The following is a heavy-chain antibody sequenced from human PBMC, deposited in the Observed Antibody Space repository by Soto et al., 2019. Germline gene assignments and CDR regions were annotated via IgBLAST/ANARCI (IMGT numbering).Heavy chain of an antibody. CDR2: IYYSGST. CDR1: GGSISSSSYY. Sequence: SETLSLTCTVSGGSISSSSYYWGWIRQPPGKGLEWIGYIYYSGSTSYNPSLKSRVTISVDTSKNQFSLKLSSVTAADTAVYYCARDSCSGGSCYPWFDPWGQGTLVTVSS. J-gene: IGHJ5*02. V-gene: IGHV4-61*01. D-gene: IGHD2-15*01. CDR3: ARDSCSGGSCYPWFDP.